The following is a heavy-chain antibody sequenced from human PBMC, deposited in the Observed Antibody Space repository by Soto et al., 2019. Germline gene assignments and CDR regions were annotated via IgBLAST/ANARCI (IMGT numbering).Heavy chain of an antibody. CDR1: GGSISSYY. V-gene: IGHV4-59*01. Sequence: SETLSLTCTVSGGSISSYYWSWIRQPPGKGLEWIGYIYYSGSTNYNPSLKSRVTISVDTAKNQFSLKLSSVTAADTAVYYCAAGHSSYYDFWSGYFNWFDPWGQGTLVTVSS. D-gene: IGHD3-3*01. CDR3: AAGHSSYYDFWSGYFNWFDP. CDR2: IYYSGST. J-gene: IGHJ5*02.